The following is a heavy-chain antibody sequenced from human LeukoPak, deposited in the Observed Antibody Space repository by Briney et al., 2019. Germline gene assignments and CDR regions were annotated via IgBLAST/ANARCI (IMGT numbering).Heavy chain of an antibody. CDR2: IDSDGSST. J-gene: IGHJ4*02. CDR1: GFTFGYYW. D-gene: IGHD6-19*01. CDR3: ARDAVN. Sequence: GGSLRLSCAASGFTFGYYWMHWVRQGPGKGLVWVSRIDSDGSSTNYADSVKGRFTISRDNVKNTLYLQMNSLTAEDTAVYYCARDAVNWGQGTLVTVPS. V-gene: IGHV3-74*01.